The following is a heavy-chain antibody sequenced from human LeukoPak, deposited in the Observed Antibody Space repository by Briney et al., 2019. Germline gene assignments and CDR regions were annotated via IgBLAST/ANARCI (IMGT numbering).Heavy chain of an antibody. J-gene: IGHJ4*02. CDR2: ISAYNGNT. D-gene: IGHD3-9*01. CDR3: ARAPYDILTGYGDDY. V-gene: IGHV1-18*01. CDR1: GYTFTNYG. Sequence: ASVKVSCKASGYTFTNYGISWVRQAPGQGLERMGWISAYNGNTNYAQRLQGRVTMTTDTSTSTAYMELRSLTSDDAAVYYCARAPYDILTGYGDDYWGQGTLVTVSS.